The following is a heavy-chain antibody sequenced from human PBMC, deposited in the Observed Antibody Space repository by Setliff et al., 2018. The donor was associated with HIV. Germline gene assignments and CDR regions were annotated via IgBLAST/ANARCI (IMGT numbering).Heavy chain of an antibody. J-gene: IGHJ4*02. CDR3: AAVFTGEPGRSLDY. CDR1: GFTFNTYA. V-gene: IGHV3-23*01. CDR2: ISGSGGST. Sequence: PGGSLRLSCAASGFTFNTYAMSWVRQAPGKGLEWVSVISGSGGSTFYADSVKGRFTISRDNAKNSQYLLMTGLRAEDTAVYYCAAVFTGEPGRSLDYWGQGTPVTVSS. D-gene: IGHD2-15*01.